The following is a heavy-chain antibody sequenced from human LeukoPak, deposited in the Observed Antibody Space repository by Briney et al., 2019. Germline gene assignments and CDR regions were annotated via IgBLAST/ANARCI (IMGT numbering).Heavy chain of an antibody. J-gene: IGHJ4*02. V-gene: IGHV4-30-2*01. D-gene: IGHD3-3*01. CDR2: IYHSGST. CDR3: AREDEVGAFDY. Sequence: SETLSLTCAVSGGSISSGGYSWSWIRQPPGKGLEWIGYIYHSGSTYYNPSLKSRVTISVDTSKNQFSLKLSSVTAADTAVYYCAREDEVGAFDYWGQGTLVTVSS. CDR1: GGSISSGGYS.